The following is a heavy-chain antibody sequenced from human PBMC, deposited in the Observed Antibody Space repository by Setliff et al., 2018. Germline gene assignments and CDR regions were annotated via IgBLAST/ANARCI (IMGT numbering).Heavy chain of an antibody. J-gene: IGHJ4*02. Sequence: SETLSLTCSVSGGSISSYYWSWIRQPPGKGLEWIGNIHTSDTNYNPSLKSRVTISVDTSKNLISLNLRSVIDADTALYYCARSPSSGAYWNPRPFYSDYWARGTLVTVSS. CDR1: GGSISSYY. CDR2: IHTSDT. V-gene: IGHV4-4*08. CDR3: ARSPSSGAYWNPRPFYSDY. D-gene: IGHD1-26*01.